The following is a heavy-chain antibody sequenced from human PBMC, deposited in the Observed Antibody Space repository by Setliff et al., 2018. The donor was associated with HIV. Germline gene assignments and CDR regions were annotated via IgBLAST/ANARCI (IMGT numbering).Heavy chain of an antibody. J-gene: IGHJ4*02. CDR1: GDTFTGYT. D-gene: IGHD1-26*01. CDR2: ISGYNGDT. Sequence: GASVKVSCKSSGDTFTGYTITWVRQAPGQGLQWMGWISGYNGDTNYAQELQGRVTMTTDTSTSTAYMELRSLRSDDTALYYCARTLVGPTGGYYFDYWGQGTLVTVSS. CDR3: ARTLVGPTGGYYFDY. V-gene: IGHV1-18*01.